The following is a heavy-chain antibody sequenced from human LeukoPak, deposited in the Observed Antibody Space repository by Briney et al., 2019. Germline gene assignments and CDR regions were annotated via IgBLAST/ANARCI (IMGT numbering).Heavy chain of an antibody. J-gene: IGHJ5*02. Sequence: PGGSLRLSCAASGFTFSSYAIHWVRQAPGKGLEWVTLISYDGSNKYYADSVKGRFTISRDNSKNTLYLQMNSLRPEDTAVYYCARGGSSWYPAGLYDPWGQGTLVTVSS. D-gene: IGHD6-13*01. V-gene: IGHV3-30-3*01. CDR2: ISYDGSNK. CDR3: ARGGSSWYPAGLYDP. CDR1: GFTFSSYA.